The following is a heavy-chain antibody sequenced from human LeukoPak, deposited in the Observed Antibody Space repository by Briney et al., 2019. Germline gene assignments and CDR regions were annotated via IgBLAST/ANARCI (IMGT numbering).Heavy chain of an antibody. CDR3: AAYDNSGYSKKYFQH. V-gene: IGHV3-74*01. CDR1: GLTFNNYW. CDR2: INTDGSST. Sequence: GGSLRLSCAASGLTFNNYWMHWVRQAPGKGLVWVSRINTDGSSTNYADSVKGRFTISRDNAKNTVYLQMNSLRADDTAVYYCAAYDNSGYSKKYFQHWGQGSLVTVSS. D-gene: IGHD3-22*01. J-gene: IGHJ1*01.